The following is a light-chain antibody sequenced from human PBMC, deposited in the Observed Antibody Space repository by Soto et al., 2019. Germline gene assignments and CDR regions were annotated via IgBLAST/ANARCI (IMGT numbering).Light chain of an antibody. CDR2: DDS. CDR3: QVWDSSSDRLYV. Sequence: SYELTQPPSVSVAPGQTARITCGGNNIGSKSVHWYQQKPGQAPLLVVYDDSDRPSGIPERFSGSNSGNTATLTISRVEAGDEADYYCQVWDSSSDRLYVFGTGTKLTVL. J-gene: IGLJ1*01. CDR1: NIGSKS. V-gene: IGLV3-21*02.